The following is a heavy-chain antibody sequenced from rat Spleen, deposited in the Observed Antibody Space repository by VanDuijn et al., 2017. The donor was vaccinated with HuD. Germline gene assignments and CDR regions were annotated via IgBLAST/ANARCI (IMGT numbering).Heavy chain of an antibody. V-gene: IGHV5-31*01. J-gene: IGHJ4*01. Sequence: EVQLVESGGGLVQPGRSLKLSCVASGFTFNNYWMSWTRQAPGKGLEWVAYISYDGGSTYYRDPVKGRFTISRDNAKSTLYLQMDSLKSEDTATYYCATDLGDAWGQGASVTVSS. CDR1: GFTFNNYW. CDR3: ATDLGDA. CDR2: ISYDGGST.